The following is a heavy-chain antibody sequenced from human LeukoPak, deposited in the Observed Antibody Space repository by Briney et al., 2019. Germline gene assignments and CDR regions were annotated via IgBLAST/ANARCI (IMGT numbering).Heavy chain of an antibody. CDR1: GFTFNTYA. V-gene: IGHV3-30*02. CDR3: ATLSLNWYYNHYFDF. Sequence: PGGSLRLSCAASGFTFNTYAMHWIRQAPGRGLEWVAFIRSDGSNKNYADSVKGRFTISRDNSKNTLYLQMNSLRVEDTGVYYCATLSLNWYYNHYFDFWGQGTLVTISS. J-gene: IGHJ4*02. D-gene: IGHD1-14*01. CDR2: IRSDGSNK.